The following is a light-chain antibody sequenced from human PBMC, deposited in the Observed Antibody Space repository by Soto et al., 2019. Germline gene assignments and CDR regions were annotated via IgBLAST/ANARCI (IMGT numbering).Light chain of an antibody. CDR1: ETIRGL. Sequence: EIVWTQSPATLSLSPGERATLSCRASETIRGLLAWYQQRPGQPPRLLIYDTSNRATGIPDRFSGSGSGTDFTLTISSLEPEDFAVYYCQQRSNWPPRITFGQGTRLEI. J-gene: IGKJ5*01. V-gene: IGKV3-11*01. CDR3: QQRSNWPPRIT. CDR2: DTS.